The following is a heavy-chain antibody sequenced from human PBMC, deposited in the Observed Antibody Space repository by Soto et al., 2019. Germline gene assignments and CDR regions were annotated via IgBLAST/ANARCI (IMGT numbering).Heavy chain of an antibody. J-gene: IGHJ5*02. CDR1: GFTFSSYW. CDR3: ARAGTGWYWFDP. D-gene: IGHD6-19*01. CDR2: INYDGSTT. Sequence: EVQLVESGGGLVQPGGSLRLSCAASGFTFSSYWMHWVRQAPGKGLVWVSRINYDGSTTSYADSVKGRFTISRDNARNTLYRQMNSLRAADTAVYYCARAGTGWYWFDPWGQGTLVTVSS. V-gene: IGHV3-74*01.